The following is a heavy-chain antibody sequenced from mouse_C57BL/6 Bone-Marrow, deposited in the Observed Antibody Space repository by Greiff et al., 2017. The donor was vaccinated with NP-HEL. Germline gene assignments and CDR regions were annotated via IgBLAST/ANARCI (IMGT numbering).Heavy chain of an antibody. CDR1: GYSFTSYY. CDR2: IYPGSGNT. V-gene: IGHV1-66*01. D-gene: IGHD1-1*01. Sequence: QVHVKQSGPELVKPGASVKISCKASGYSFTSYYIHWVKQRPGQGLEWIGWIYPGSGNTKYNEKFKGKATLTADTSSSTAYMQLSSLTSEDSAVYYCAGGVYGSSFWYFDVWGTGTTVTVSS. J-gene: IGHJ1*03. CDR3: AGGVYGSSFWYFDV.